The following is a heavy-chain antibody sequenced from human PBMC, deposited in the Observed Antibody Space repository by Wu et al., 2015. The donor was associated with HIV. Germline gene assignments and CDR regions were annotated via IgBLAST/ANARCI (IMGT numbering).Heavy chain of an antibody. CDR3: ARRILGYCSGGSCQADDAFDI. CDR2: INPNSGGT. V-gene: IGHV1-2*02. Sequence: LVQSGAEVKKPGASVKVSCKASGYTFTGYYMHWVRQAPGQGLEWMGWINPNSGGTNYAQKFQGRVTMTRDTSISTAYMELSRLRSDDTAVYYCARRILGYCSGGSCQADDAFDIWGQGTMVTVSS. CDR1: GYTFTGYY. D-gene: IGHD2-15*01. J-gene: IGHJ3*02.